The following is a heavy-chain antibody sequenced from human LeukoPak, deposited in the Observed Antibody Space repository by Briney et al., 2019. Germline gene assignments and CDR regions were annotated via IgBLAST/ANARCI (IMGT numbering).Heavy chain of an antibody. CDR1: GGSISSYY. J-gene: IGHJ4*02. V-gene: IGHV4-39*07. D-gene: IGHD3-9*01. Sequence: SETLSLTCTVSGGSISSYYWGWIRQPPGKGLEWIGSIYYSGSTYYNPSLKSRVTISVDTSKNQFSLKLSSVTAADTAVYYCARPKGYYDILTGYYEELAVGYWGQGTLVTVSS. CDR2: IYYSGST. CDR3: ARPKGYYDILTGYYEELAVGY.